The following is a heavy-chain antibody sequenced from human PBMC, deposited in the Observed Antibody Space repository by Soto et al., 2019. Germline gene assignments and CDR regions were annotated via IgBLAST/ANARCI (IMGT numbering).Heavy chain of an antibody. CDR3: ARGPAEELRYFDWSHDY. V-gene: IGHV1-46*01. CDR1: GYTFTSYY. Sequence: ASVKVSCKASGYTFTSYYMHWVRQAPGQGLEWMGIINPSGGSTSYAQKFQGRVTMTRDTSTSTVYMELSSLRSEDTAVYYCARGPAEELRYFDWSHDYWGQGXLVTVYS. CDR2: INPSGGST. J-gene: IGHJ4*02. D-gene: IGHD3-9*01.